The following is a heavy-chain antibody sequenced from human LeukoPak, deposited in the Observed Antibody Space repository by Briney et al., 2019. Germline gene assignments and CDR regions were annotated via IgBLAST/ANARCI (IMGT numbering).Heavy chain of an antibody. J-gene: IGHJ4*02. D-gene: IGHD4-23*01. CDR3: ARAETTVAYEGVY. V-gene: IGHV4-34*01. CDR1: GGSFSGYY. CDR2: INHSGST. Sequence: PSETLSLTRAVYGGSFSGYYWSWIRQPPGKGLEWIGEINHSGSTNYNPSLKSRVTISVDTSKNQFSLKLSSVTAADTAVYYCARAETTVAYEGVYWGQGTLVTVSS.